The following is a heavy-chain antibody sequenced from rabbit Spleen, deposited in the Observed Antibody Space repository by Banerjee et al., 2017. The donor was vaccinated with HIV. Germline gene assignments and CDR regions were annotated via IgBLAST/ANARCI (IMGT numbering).Heavy chain of an antibody. Sequence: QLVESGGGLVQPGRSLKLSCKASGFDFSRYYASWVRQAPGKGLEWIGDIDPIFGIAVYASWVNGRFTISSHNAQNTLYLQLNSLTAADTATYFCVREVAGKFGLWGPGTLVTVS. V-gene: IGHV1S7*01. CDR3: VREVAGKFGL. D-gene: IGHD4-1*01. J-gene: IGHJ4*01. CDR1: GFDFSRYY. CDR2: IDPIFGIA.